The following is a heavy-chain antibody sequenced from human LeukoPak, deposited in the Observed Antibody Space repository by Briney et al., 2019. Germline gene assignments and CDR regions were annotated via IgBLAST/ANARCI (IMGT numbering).Heavy chain of an antibody. CDR3: ARSPWNSYDY. J-gene: IGHJ4*02. Sequence: GESLKISCKGSGYTFTSYWIGWVRQMPGKGLEWMGIVHPGASDTRYSPSFEGQVTISVDKSISTAYLQWSSLKASNTAIYYCARSPWNSYDYWGQGTLVTVSS. D-gene: IGHD5-12*01. V-gene: IGHV5-51*01. CDR1: GYTFTSYW. CDR2: VHPGASDT.